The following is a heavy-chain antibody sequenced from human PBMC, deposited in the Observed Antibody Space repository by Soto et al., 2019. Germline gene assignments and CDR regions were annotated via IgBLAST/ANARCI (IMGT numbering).Heavy chain of an antibody. D-gene: IGHD3-16*01. CDR2: IFESGDT. CDR3: TSSPAGEHNN. CDR1: GGSISSSSW. J-gene: IGHJ4*02. Sequence: QVQLQESGPGLVKPSGTLSLTCAVSGGSISSSSWWTGVRQSPGKGLEWIGEIFESGDTNYNPSLTSRLTMSVDKSKNQFSLHLSSLTAAATSVYFCTSSPAGEHNNWGQGNRVTVSS. V-gene: IGHV4-4*02.